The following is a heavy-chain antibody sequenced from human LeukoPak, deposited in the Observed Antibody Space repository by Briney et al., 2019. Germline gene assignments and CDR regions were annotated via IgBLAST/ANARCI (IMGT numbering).Heavy chain of an antibody. D-gene: IGHD6-6*01. Sequence: ASVKVSCKASGYTFTSYGISWVRQAPGQGLEWMGWISAYNGNTNYAQKLQGRVTMTTDTSTSTAYMELRSLRSDDTAVYYCARDAPYSSSSWAFDIWGQGTMVTVSS. J-gene: IGHJ3*02. CDR2: ISAYNGNT. CDR1: GYTFTSYG. CDR3: ARDAPYSSSSWAFDI. V-gene: IGHV1-18*01.